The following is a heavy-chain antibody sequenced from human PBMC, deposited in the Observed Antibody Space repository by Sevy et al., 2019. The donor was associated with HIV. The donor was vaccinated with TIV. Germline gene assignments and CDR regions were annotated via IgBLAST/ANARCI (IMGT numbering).Heavy chain of an antibody. J-gene: IGHJ2*01. V-gene: IGHV4-34*01. D-gene: IGHD3-16*01. CDR1: IGSFSGYH. CDR3: VRGGEGVMPSPLLGLGPWTTYWYFDL. CDR2: IDHSGGT. Sequence: ETLSLTCAVYIGSFSGYHWTWIRQCPGKGLEWIGQIDHSGGTNYNPSLKSRVTISVDTSKNQFSLKLRSVTAADTAVYYCVRGGEGVMPSPLLGLGPWTTYWYFDLWGRGTLVTVSS.